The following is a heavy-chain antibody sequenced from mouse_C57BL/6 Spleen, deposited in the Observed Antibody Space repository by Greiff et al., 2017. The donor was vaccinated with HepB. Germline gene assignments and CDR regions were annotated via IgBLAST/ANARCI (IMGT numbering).Heavy chain of an antibody. CDR2: INPNNGGT. J-gene: IGHJ4*01. CDR3: ARGDYDYDPYAMDY. D-gene: IGHD2-4*01. Sequence: VQLKQSGPELVKPGASVKISCKASGYTFTDYYMNWVKQSHGKSLEWIGDINPNNGGTSYNQKFKGKATLTVDKSSSKAYMELRSLTSEDSAVYYCARGDYDYDPYAMDYWGQGTSVTVSS. CDR1: GYTFTDYY. V-gene: IGHV1-26*01.